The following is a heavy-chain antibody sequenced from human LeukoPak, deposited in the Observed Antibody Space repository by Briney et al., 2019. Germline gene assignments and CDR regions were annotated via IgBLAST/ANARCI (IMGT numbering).Heavy chain of an antibody. CDR2: IYSGGST. Sequence: GGSLRLSCAASGFTFSSNYMSWVRQAPGKGLEWVSVIYSGGSTYYSDSVKGRFTISRDNSKNTLYLQMNSLRAEDTAVYYCARAAAMSPHYYYYMDVWGKGTTVTISS. V-gene: IGHV3-53*01. J-gene: IGHJ6*03. D-gene: IGHD2-2*01. CDR3: ARAAAMSPHYYYYMDV. CDR1: GFTFSSNY.